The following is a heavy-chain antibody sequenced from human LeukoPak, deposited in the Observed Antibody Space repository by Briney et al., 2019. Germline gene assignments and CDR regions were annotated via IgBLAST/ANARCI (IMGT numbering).Heavy chain of an antibody. CDR1: GGSISSSNW. CDR2: IYHSGST. CDR3: ARERFVVVPAAYYFDY. V-gene: IGHV4-4*02. J-gene: IGHJ4*02. D-gene: IGHD2-2*01. Sequence: SETLSLTCAVSGGSISSSNWWSWVRQPPGKGLEWIGEIYHSGSTNYNPSLKSRVTISVDKSKNQFSLKLSSVTAADTAVYYCARERFVVVPAAYYFDYWGQGTLVTVSS.